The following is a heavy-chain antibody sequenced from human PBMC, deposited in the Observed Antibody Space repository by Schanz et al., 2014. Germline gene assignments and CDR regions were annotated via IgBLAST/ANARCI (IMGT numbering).Heavy chain of an antibody. D-gene: IGHD2-8*02. Sequence: VQLEQSGAEVKKPGSPVKVSCKSSGGTFSSYAISWVRQAPGQGLEWMGWISAYNGNTNYAQKLQGRVTITADKATSTAYMELRSLRSDDTAMYYCATMWGYCTATACQSLAVLDVWGQGTMVTVSS. CDR2: ISAYNGNT. J-gene: IGHJ3*01. CDR3: ATMWGYCTATACQSLAVLDV. CDR1: GGTFSSYA. V-gene: IGHV1-69*02.